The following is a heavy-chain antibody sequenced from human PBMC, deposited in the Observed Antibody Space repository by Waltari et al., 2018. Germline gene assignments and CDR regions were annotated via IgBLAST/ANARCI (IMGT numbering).Heavy chain of an antibody. Sequence: QVQLQESGPGLVKPSEPLSIHCTVSGGSISIHHWSRIRQPPGKGLEWIGYIYYSARTNYNPSLKSRVTISVDTSKNQFSLKLSSVTAADTAVYYCARGQSSGWYYNWGQGTLVTVSS. V-gene: IGHV4-59*11. CDR2: IYYSART. D-gene: IGHD6-19*01. CDR1: GGSISIHH. CDR3: ARGQSSGWYYN. J-gene: IGHJ4*02.